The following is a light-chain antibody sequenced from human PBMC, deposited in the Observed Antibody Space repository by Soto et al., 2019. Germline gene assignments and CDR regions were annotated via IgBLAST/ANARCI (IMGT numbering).Light chain of an antibody. CDR1: SSNIGSNP. CDR2: SNN. V-gene: IGLV1-44*01. CDR3: AAWDDSLNGVV. J-gene: IGLJ2*01. Sequence: QSVLTQPPSVTGTPGQRVTISCSGSSSNIGSNPVSWYQQFPVTAPKLLIYSNNQRPSGVPDRFSGSKSGTSASLAISGLQSEDEADYYCAAWDDSLNGVVFGGGTKLTVL.